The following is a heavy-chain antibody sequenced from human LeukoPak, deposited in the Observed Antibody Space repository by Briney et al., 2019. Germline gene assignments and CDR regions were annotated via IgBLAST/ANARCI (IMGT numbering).Heavy chain of an antibody. D-gene: IGHD6-19*01. V-gene: IGHV4-39*01. CDR1: GGSISTSTYY. CDR2: IYCTGST. Sequence: QPSETLSLTCTVSGGSISTSTYYWGWIRQPPGKGLEWIGSIYCTGSTYYNPSLKSRLTISVDTSKNQFSLKLSSVTAADTATYYCARRAGYSSGWGFDYWGQGVLVTVSS. CDR3: ARRAGYSSGWGFDY. J-gene: IGHJ4*02.